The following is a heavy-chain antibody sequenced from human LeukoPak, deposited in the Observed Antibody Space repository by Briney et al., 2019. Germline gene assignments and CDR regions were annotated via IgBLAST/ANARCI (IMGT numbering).Heavy chain of an antibody. CDR1: GGSANSGSYY. Sequence: SETLSLTCTVSGGSANSGSYYWNWIRQPPGKGLEWIGYISYSGSTNYNPSVKSRVTISVDTSKNQFSLKLSSVTAADTAVYYCARESPYYGSGSRDNWFDPWGQGTLVTVSS. CDR3: ARESPYYGSGSRDNWFDP. CDR2: ISYSGST. D-gene: IGHD3-10*01. V-gene: IGHV4-61*01. J-gene: IGHJ5*02.